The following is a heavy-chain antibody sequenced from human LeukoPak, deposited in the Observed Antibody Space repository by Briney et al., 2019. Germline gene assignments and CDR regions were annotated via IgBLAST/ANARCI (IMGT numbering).Heavy chain of an antibody. CDR2: ISWNSGSI. D-gene: IGHD3-10*01. CDR1: GFTFDDYA. Sequence: GGSLRLSCAASGFTFDDYAMHWVRQAPGKGLEWVSGISWNSGSIGYADSVKGRFTISRDNAKNSLYLQMNSVRAEDTAVYYCATFGELFYYFDYWGQGTLVTVSS. CDR3: ATFGELFYYFDY. V-gene: IGHV3-9*01. J-gene: IGHJ4*02.